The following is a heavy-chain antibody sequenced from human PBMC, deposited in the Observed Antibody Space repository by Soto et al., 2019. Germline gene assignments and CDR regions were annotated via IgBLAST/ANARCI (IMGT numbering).Heavy chain of an antibody. V-gene: IGHV5-51*01. CDR3: ARSTMVNVMDV. Sequence: GESLKISCKASGYSFTSYWIGWVRQMPGKGLEWMGIIYPADSDIRYSPSFQGPVIISADRSTTTAYLQWSSLKASDTAMYYCARSTMVNVMDVWGQGTTVPVSS. J-gene: IGHJ6*02. CDR2: IYPADSDI. D-gene: IGHD3-10*01. CDR1: GYSFTSYW.